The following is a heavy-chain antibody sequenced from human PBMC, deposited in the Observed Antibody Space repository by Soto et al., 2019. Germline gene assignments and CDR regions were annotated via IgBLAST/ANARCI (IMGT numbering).Heavy chain of an antibody. J-gene: IGHJ4*02. CDR2: AQSSGGT. D-gene: IGHD1-26*01. V-gene: IGHV4-39*02. CDR3: AKLKVGATRATDVDS. CDR1: GVLVSSGDYF. Sequence: QLKESGPGLVKPSETLSLTCHVSGVLVSSGDYFWGWIRQPPGKGLDWIGSAQSSGGTYYKPSLKARLTISVDKSKNNFSLRLNSVTAADTGVYYCAKLKVGATRATDVDSWGQGKLVSVSS.